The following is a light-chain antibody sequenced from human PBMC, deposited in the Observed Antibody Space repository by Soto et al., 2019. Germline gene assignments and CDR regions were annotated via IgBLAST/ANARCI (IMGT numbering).Light chain of an antibody. Sequence: QSALTQPASVSGSPGQSITISCTGTSSDVGGFHYVSWYQQHPGKAPKLMIYDVSNRPSGVSNRFSGSKSGNTASLTISGLQAEDEADYYSSSYTSSSTYVFGTGTKLTVL. J-gene: IGLJ1*01. V-gene: IGLV2-14*01. CDR3: SSYTSSSTYV. CDR1: SSDVGGFHY. CDR2: DVS.